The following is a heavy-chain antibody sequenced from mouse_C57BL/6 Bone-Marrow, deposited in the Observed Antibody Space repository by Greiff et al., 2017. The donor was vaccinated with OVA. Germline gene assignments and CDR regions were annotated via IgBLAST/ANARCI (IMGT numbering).Heavy chain of an antibody. Sequence: QVQLQQSGAELARPGASVKLSCKASGYTFTSYGISWVKQRTGQGLEWIGEIYPRSGNTSYNEKFKGKATLTADKSSSTAYMELRSLTSEDSAVYFCARRYDYASWFAYWGQGTLVTVSA. CDR1: GYTFTSYG. V-gene: IGHV1-81*01. CDR3: ARRYDYASWFAY. CDR2: IYPRSGNT. D-gene: IGHD2-4*01. J-gene: IGHJ3*01.